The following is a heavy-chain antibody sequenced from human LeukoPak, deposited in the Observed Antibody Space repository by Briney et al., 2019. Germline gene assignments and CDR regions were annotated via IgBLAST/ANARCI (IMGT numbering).Heavy chain of an antibody. D-gene: IGHD3-3*01. CDR3: ARDFGDFWSGYYTDFDY. J-gene: IGHJ4*02. V-gene: IGHV1-8*01. Sequence: ASVKVSCKASGYTFTSYDINWVRQATGQGLEWMGWMNPNSGNTGYAQKFQGRVTVTRNTSISTAYMELSSLRSEDTAVYYCARDFGDFWSGYYTDFDYWGQGTLVTVSS. CDR1: GYTFTSYD. CDR2: MNPNSGNT.